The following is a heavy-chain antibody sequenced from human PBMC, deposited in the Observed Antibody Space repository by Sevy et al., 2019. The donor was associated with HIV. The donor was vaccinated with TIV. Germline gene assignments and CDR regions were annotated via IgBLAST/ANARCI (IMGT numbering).Heavy chain of an antibody. Sequence: GGSLRLSCAASGFTFSSHWMQWVRQAPGKGLVWVSRLNYDGSYTNYADSVKGRFTISRDNAKSTLYLQMNSLRAEDTALYYCARSKVGVGDAFDNWGQGTMVTVSS. V-gene: IGHV3-74*01. D-gene: IGHD3-16*01. J-gene: IGHJ3*02. CDR2: LNYDGSYT. CDR3: ARSKVGVGDAFDN. CDR1: GFTFSSHW.